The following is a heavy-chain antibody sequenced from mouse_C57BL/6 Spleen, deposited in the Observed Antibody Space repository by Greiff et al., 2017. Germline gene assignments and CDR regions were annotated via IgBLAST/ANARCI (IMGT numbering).Heavy chain of an antibody. CDR2: IDPEDGDT. J-gene: IGHJ1*03. D-gene: IGHD1-1*01. V-gene: IGHV14-1*01. Sequence: VQLQQSGAELVRPGASVKLSCTASGFNIKDYYMHWVKQRPEQGLEWIGRIDPEDGDTEYAPKFQGKATMTADTSSNTAYLQLSSLTSEDTAVYYCTKPITTVVARGYFDVWGTGTTVTVSS. CDR3: TKPITTVVARGYFDV. CDR1: GFNIKDYY.